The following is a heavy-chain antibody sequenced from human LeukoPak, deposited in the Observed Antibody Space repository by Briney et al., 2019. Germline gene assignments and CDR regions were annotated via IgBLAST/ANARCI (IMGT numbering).Heavy chain of an antibody. J-gene: IGHJ6*03. CDR1: GFTFSSYE. V-gene: IGHV3-48*03. CDR2: ISSSGSTI. Sequence: GGSLRLSCAASGFTFSSYEMNWVRQAPGKGLEWVSYISSSGSTIYYADSVKGRFTISRDNAKNSLYLQMNSLRAEDTAVYYCARARVRYFDWHSRNYYYMDVWGKGTTVTISS. CDR3: ARARVRYFDWHSRNYYYMDV. D-gene: IGHD3-9*01.